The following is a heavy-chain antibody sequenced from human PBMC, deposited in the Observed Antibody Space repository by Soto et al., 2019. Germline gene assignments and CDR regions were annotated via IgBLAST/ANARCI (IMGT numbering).Heavy chain of an antibody. CDR3: ARDFRLEPEVPTYSYYCMEV. D-gene: IGHD2-2*01. Sequence: VGSLRLSCAVSGLSLNDYGMHCVRQAPGKGLEWVADISCGGRNIYYTDSVRGRFTISRDNAKNSLYLQMDSLRAEDTAVYYCARDFRLEPEVPTYSYYCMEVWRQGTTVIVS. V-gene: IGHV3-30*03. CDR2: ISCGGRNI. CDR1: GLSLNDYG. J-gene: IGHJ6*01.